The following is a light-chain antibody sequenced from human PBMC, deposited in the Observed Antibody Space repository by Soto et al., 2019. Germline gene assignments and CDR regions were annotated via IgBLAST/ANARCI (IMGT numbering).Light chain of an antibody. J-gene: IGKJ5*01. Sequence: GERATLSCRASQSVSSYLAWYQQKPGQAPRLLIYDASNRATGIPARFSGSGSGTDFTLTISSLEPEDFAVYYCQQRSNWPPITFGQGTRLEI. CDR1: QSVSSY. V-gene: IGKV3-11*01. CDR2: DAS. CDR3: QQRSNWPPIT.